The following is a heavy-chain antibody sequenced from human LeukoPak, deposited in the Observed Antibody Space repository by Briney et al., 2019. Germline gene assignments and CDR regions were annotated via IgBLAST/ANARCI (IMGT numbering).Heavy chain of an antibody. CDR1: GGSLSSGGYY. Sequence: SETLSLTCTVSGGSLSSGGYYWSWIRQPPGKGLEWIGYIYHSGSTYYNPSLKSRVTISVDRSKNQFSLKLSSVTAADTAVYYCAREEDIVVVPAASHAFDIWGQGTMVTVSS. V-gene: IGHV4-30-2*01. D-gene: IGHD2-2*01. J-gene: IGHJ3*02. CDR3: AREEDIVVVPAASHAFDI. CDR2: IYHSGST.